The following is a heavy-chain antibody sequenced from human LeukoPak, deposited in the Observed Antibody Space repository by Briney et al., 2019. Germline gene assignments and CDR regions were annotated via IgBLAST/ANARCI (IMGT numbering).Heavy chain of an antibody. V-gene: IGHV1-2*02. Sequence: ASVKVSCKASGYTFTGYYMPWVRQAPGQGLEWMGWINPNSGGTNYAQKFQGRVTMTRDTSISTAYMELSRLRSDDTAVYYCARDTYGDYPLDYWGQGTLVTVSS. CDR2: INPNSGGT. CDR1: GYTFTGYY. D-gene: IGHD4-17*01. J-gene: IGHJ4*02. CDR3: ARDTYGDYPLDY.